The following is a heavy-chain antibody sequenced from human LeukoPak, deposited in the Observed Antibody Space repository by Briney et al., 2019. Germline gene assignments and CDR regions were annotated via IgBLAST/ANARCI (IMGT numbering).Heavy chain of an antibody. CDR3: ARDRVDSSGWYWFDP. CDR2: IYYSGGT. Sequence: SETLSLTCTVSGGSISSYYWSWIRQPPGKGLEWIGYIYYSGGTNYNPSLKSRVTISVDTSKNQFSLKLSSVTAADTAVYYCARDRVDSSGWYWFDPWGQGTLVTVSS. J-gene: IGHJ5*02. V-gene: IGHV4-59*01. D-gene: IGHD6-19*01. CDR1: GGSISSYY.